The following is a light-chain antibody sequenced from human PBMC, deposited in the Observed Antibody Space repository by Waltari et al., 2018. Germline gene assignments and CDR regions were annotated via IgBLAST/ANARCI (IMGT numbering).Light chain of an antibody. CDR3: AAWDDSLNGHVV. Sequence: QSVLTQPPSASGTPGQRVTISCSVSSSTIGRNTVHWYQQLPATAPKLLIYRNNQRPSGVPALFSDSKSVTSASLAISGLQSEDEADYYCAAWDDSLNGHVVFGGGTKLTVL. CDR1: SSTIGRNT. CDR2: RNN. V-gene: IGLV1-44*01. J-gene: IGLJ2*01.